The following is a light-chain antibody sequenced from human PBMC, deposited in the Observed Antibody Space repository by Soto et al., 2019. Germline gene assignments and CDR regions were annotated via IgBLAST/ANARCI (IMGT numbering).Light chain of an antibody. J-gene: IGLJ1*01. V-gene: IGLV2-23*01. CDR2: EGF. CDR1: SSDVGSYNL. CDR3: SSYAGSATYV. Sequence: QSALTQPASVSGSPGQSITISCTGTSSDVGSYNLVSWYQQHPDKAPKLMIYEGFKRPSGVSDRFSGSKSGNTAFLIISGLQAEDDADYYCSSYAGSATYVFGTGTKLTVL.